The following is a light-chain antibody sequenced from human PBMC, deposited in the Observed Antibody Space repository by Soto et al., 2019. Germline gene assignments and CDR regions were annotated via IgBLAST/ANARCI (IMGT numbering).Light chain of an antibody. CDR1: SSDVGYYDY. V-gene: IGLV2-8*01. Sequence: HSVLTHPPSASGFPGQSVTISCTGTSSDVGYYDYVSWYQQHPGKAPKLVIYEVTKRPSGVPDRVSASKSGNTASLTVSGLRAEDEADYYCSSYAGSNNFVFGSGTKVTVL. J-gene: IGLJ1*01. CDR3: SSYAGSNNFV. CDR2: EVT.